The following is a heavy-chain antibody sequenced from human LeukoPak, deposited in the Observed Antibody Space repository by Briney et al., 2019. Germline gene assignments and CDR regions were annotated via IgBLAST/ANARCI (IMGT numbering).Heavy chain of an antibody. V-gene: IGHV4-61*02. J-gene: IGHJ2*01. Sequence: SQTLSLTCTVSGGSISSGSYYWSWIRQPAGKGLEWIGRIYTSGSTNYNPSLKSRVTISVDTSKNQFSLKLSSVTAADTAVYYCARGWLGGYFDLWGRGTLVTVSS. CDR2: IYTSGST. CDR3: ARGWLGGYFDL. CDR1: GGSISSGSYY. D-gene: IGHD6-19*01.